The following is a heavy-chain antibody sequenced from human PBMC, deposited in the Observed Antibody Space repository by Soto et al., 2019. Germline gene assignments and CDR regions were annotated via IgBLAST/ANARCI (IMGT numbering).Heavy chain of an antibody. Sequence: GGSLRLSCAASGFTFSNHWIHWVRQAPGKGLVWVSRISSDGSIATYADSVKGRFTISRDNGKNTLYLQMNSLRAEDTAVYYCASAVANTRNGLDIWGQGTMVTVSS. CDR1: GFTFSNHW. CDR2: ISSDGSIA. J-gene: IGHJ3*02. D-gene: IGHD5-12*01. V-gene: IGHV3-74*01. CDR3: ASAVANTRNGLDI.